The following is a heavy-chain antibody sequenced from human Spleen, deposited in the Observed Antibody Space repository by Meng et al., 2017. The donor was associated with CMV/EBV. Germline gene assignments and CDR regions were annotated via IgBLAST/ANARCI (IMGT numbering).Heavy chain of an antibody. V-gene: IGHV3-11*04. J-gene: IGHJ4*02. Sequence: GESLKISCAASGFTFSDYYMSWIRQAPGKGLEWVSYISSSGSTIYYADSVKGRFTISRDNAKNSLYLQMNSLRAEDTAVYYCARETCSSTSCGFDYWGQGTLVTVSS. CDR1: GFTFSDYY. CDR3: ARETCSSTSCGFDY. CDR2: ISSSGSTI. D-gene: IGHD2-2*01.